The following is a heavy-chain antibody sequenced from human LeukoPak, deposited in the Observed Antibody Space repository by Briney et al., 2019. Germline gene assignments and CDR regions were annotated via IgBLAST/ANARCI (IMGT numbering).Heavy chain of an antibody. CDR2: IKQDGSEK. D-gene: IGHD3-9*01. J-gene: IGHJ5*02. V-gene: IGHV3-7*03. CDR3: VCFSHYDILTGLRNWFDP. Sequence: GGSLRLSCAASGFSFSSYWMSWVRQAPGKGLEWVASIKQDGSEKYYVDSVKGRFTISRDNAKNSLFLHMNSLRAEDTAQYYCVCFSHYDILTGLRNWFDPWGQGTLVTVSS. CDR1: GFSFSSYW.